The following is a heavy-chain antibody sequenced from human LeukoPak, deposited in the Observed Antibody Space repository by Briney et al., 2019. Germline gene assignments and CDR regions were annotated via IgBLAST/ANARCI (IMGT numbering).Heavy chain of an antibody. J-gene: IGHJ4*02. CDR3: ARISYYYDSSGYHYYFDY. CDR1: GGSISSGGYY. CDR2: IYYSGST. Sequence: SEALSLTCTVSGGSISSGGYYWSWTRQHPGKGLEWIGYIYYSGSTYYNPSLKGRVTISVDTSKNQFSLKLSSVTAADTAVYYCARISYYYDSSGYHYYFDYWGQGTLVTVSS. V-gene: IGHV4-31*03. D-gene: IGHD3-22*01.